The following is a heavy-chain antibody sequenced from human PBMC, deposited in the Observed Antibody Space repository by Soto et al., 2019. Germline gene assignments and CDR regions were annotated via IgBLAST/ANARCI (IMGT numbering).Heavy chain of an antibody. CDR1: GGSVRSGSHY. V-gene: IGHV4-61*01. J-gene: IGHJ5*02. CDR3: ARTPFDRLRRFDP. CDR2: IYYGGNT. Sequence: SETLSLTCTVSGGSVRSGSHYWSWIRQPPGKGLEWIGYIYYGGNTNYNPSLKSRATISVDTSKNQFSLKLSSVTAADTAVYYCARTPFDRLRRFDPWGQGTLVTVSS. D-gene: IGHD5-12*01.